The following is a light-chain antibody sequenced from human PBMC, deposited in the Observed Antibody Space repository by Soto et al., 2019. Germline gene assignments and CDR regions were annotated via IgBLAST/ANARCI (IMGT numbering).Light chain of an antibody. J-gene: IGKJ1*01. CDR3: QQYSASPLT. Sequence: ESLWTMSKDPLSLSPGERASLSCRASESVSDNYLAWYQQRSGQAPRLVIYGASTRATGIPDRFSASGSGTDFTLTISRLEPEDFAVYFCQQYSASPLTFGLGTKVDIK. CDR2: GAS. V-gene: IGKV3-20*01. CDR1: ESVSDNY.